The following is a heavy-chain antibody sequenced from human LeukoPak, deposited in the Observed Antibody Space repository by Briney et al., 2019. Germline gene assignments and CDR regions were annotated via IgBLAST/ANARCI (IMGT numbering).Heavy chain of an antibody. J-gene: IGHJ6*04. CDR1: GFTFSSYW. CDR3: ARALGVTPPYYFSYGMDV. V-gene: IGHV3-7*03. Sequence: PGGSLRLSCAASGFTFSSYWMTWVRQAPGKGLEWVANIKQDGIEKYYVGSVKGRFTISRDNAENSMYLQMNSLRAEDTAVYFCARALGVTPPYYFSYGMDVWGKGATVTVSS. CDR2: IKQDGIEK. D-gene: IGHD2-21*02.